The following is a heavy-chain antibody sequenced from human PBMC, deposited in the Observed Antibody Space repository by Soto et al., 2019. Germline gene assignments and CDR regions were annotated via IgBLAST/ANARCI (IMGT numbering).Heavy chain of an antibody. J-gene: IGHJ4*02. CDR2: IRSKAYGGTT. D-gene: IGHD3-10*01. CDR3: TSALWFGEPQYYFDY. V-gene: IGHV3-49*03. CDR1: GFTFGDYA. Sequence: GSLRLSCTASGFTFGDYAMSWFRQAPGKGLEWVGFIRSKAYGGTTEYAASVKGRFTISRDDSKSIAYLQMNSLKTEDTAVYYCTSALWFGEPQYYFDYWGQGTLVTVSS.